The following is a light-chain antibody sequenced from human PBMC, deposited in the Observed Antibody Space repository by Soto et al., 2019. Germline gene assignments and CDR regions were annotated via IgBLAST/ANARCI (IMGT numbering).Light chain of an antibody. CDR1: QSITNW. J-gene: IGKJ1*01. Sequence: DIQMTQSPSTLSASVGDRVTITCRASQSITNWLAWYQQKPGKAPKLLIYGASSLESGVPSRFSGSGSGTEFXLTIXXXXXXDFATYYCQHYNTFPWPFGQGTKVEXK. V-gene: IGKV1-5*01. CDR2: GAS. CDR3: QHYNTFPWP.